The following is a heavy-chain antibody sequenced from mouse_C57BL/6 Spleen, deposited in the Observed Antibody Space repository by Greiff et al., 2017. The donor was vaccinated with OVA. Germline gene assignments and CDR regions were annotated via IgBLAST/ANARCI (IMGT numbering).Heavy chain of an antibody. D-gene: IGHD1-1*01. J-gene: IGHJ3*01. V-gene: IGHV1-19*01. Sequence: EVQRVESGPVLVKPGASVKMSCKASGYTFTDYYMNWVKQSPGKSLEWIGVINPYNGGTSYNQKFKGKATLTVDKSSSTAYMELNSLTSEDSAVYYCARSYPFAYWGQGTLVTVSA. CDR1: GYTFTDYY. CDR2: INPYNGGT. CDR3: ARSYPFAY.